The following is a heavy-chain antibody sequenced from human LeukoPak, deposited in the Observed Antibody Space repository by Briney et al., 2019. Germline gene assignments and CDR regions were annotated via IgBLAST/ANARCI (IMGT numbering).Heavy chain of an antibody. J-gene: IGHJ5*02. Sequence: SETLSLTCAVYGGSFSGYYWSWIRQPPGKGLEWIGEINHSGSTNYNPSLKSRVTISVDTSKNQFSLKLSSVTAADTAVYYCARAVVRYWFDPWGQGTLVTVSS. CDR2: INHSGST. CDR1: GGSFSGYY. D-gene: IGHD4-23*01. V-gene: IGHV4-34*01. CDR3: ARAVVRYWFDP.